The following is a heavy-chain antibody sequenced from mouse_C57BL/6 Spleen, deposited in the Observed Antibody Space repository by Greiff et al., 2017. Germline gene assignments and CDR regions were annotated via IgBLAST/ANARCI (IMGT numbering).Heavy chain of an antibody. D-gene: IGHD1-1*01. J-gene: IGHJ4*01. CDR1: GFSLTSYG. Sequence: VQVVESGPGLVAPSQSLSITCTVSGFSLTSYGVHWVRQPPGKGLEWLVVIWSDGSTTYNSALKSRLSISKDNSKSQVFLKMNSLQTDDTAMYYGSRHGATVVATDYAMDYWGQGTSVTVSS. CDR3: SRHGATVVATDYAMDY. V-gene: IGHV2-6-1*01. CDR2: IWSDGST.